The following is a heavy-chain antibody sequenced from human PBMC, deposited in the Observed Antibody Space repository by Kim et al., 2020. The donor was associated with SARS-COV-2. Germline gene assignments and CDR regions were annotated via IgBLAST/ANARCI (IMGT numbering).Heavy chain of an antibody. Sequence: VKGRFTISRDNSKNTLYLQMNSLRAEDTAVYYCAKGSDDSSGYYYWYFDLWGRGTLVTVSS. V-gene: IGHV3-33*06. CDR3: AKGSDDSSGYYYWYFDL. J-gene: IGHJ2*01. D-gene: IGHD3-22*01.